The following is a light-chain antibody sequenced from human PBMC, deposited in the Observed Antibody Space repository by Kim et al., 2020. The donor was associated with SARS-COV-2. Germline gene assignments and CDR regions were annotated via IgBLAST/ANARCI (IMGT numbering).Light chain of an antibody. J-gene: IGKJ5*01. CDR3: LHHRTYPIT. CDR2: GAS. V-gene: IGKV1-17*01. Sequence: DIQMTQSPSSLSASVGDRVTITCRASQDIGNNLGWYQQNPGRAPKHLIYGASNLQSGVPSRFSGSGSETEVTLTINSLQPEDFSSYLSLHHRTYPITFGQGTRLWI. CDR1: QDIGNN.